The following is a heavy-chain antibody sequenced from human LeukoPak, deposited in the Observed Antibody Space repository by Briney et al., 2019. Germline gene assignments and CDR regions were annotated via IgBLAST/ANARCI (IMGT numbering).Heavy chain of an antibody. CDR2: IYTSGST. CDR1: GGSISSYY. V-gene: IGHV4-4*07. D-gene: IGHD4-23*01. CDR3: ARMSTVVTRGVFDY. Sequence: SETLSLTCTVSGGSISSYYWSWIRQPAGKGLEWIGRIYTSGSTNYNPSLKSRVTMSVDTSKNQFSLKLSSVTAADTAVYYCARMSTVVTRGVFDYWGQGTLVTVSS. J-gene: IGHJ4*02.